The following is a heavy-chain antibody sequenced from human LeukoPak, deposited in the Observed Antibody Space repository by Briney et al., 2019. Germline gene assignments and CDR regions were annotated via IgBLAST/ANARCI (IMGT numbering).Heavy chain of an antibody. Sequence: SVKVSCKASGFTFTSSAMQWVRQARGQRLEWIEWIVVGSGNTNYAQKFQERVTITRDMSTSTAYMELSSLRSEDTAVYYCAAAPPTTGSFDYWGQGTLVTVSS. V-gene: IGHV1-58*02. J-gene: IGHJ4*02. CDR1: GFTFTSSA. CDR3: AAAPPTTGSFDY. CDR2: IVVGSGNT. D-gene: IGHD1-1*01.